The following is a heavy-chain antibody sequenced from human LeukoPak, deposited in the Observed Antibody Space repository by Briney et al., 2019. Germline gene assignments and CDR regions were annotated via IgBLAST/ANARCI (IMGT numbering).Heavy chain of an antibody. J-gene: IGHJ4*02. Sequence: GGSLRLSCAASGFTFDDYGMSWVRQAPGKGLEWVSGINWNGGSTGYADSVKGRFTISRDNSKNTLYLQMNSLRAEDTAVYYCAKDTAAAIYYFDYWGQGTLVTVSS. CDR1: GFTFDDYG. D-gene: IGHD6-13*01. CDR3: AKDTAAAIYYFDY. V-gene: IGHV3-20*04. CDR2: INWNGGST.